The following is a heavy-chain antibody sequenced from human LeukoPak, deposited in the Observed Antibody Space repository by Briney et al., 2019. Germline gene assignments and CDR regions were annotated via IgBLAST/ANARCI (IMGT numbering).Heavy chain of an antibody. CDR1: GGSFSGYY. V-gene: IGHV4-34*01. CDR2: INHSGST. Sequence: SETLSLTCAVYGGSFSGYYWSWIRQPPGKGLEWIGEINHSGSTNYNPSLKSRVTISVDTSKNQFSLKLSSVTAADTAVYYCARESYYYDSSGYYYRIYCYYGMDVRGQGPRSPSP. J-gene: IGHJ6*02. CDR3: ARESYYYDSSGYYYRIYCYYGMDV. D-gene: IGHD3-22*01.